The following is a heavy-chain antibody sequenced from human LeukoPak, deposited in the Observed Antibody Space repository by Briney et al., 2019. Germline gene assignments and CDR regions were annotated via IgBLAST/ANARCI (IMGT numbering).Heavy chain of an antibody. J-gene: IGHJ3*02. D-gene: IGHD2-15*01. CDR2: IYYSGST. CDR3: ARVCSSGTCYSYDAFDI. V-gene: IGHV4-39*07. Sequence: WIRQPPGKGLEWIGSIYYSGSTYYNPSLKSRVIISVDTSKNQFSLKLSSVTAADTAVYYCARVCSSGTCYSYDAFDIWGQGTMVTVSS.